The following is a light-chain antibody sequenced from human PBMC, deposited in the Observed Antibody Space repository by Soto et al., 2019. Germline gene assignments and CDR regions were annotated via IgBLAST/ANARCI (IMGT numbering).Light chain of an antibody. V-gene: IGKV3-11*01. J-gene: IGKJ4*01. CDR2: DAS. CDR1: QSVAGY. Sequence: EIVLTQSPATLSLSLGERATLSCRASQSVAGYLAWYQQKPGQAPRLLIYDASNRATGIPARFSGSGSGTDFTLTISSLEPEDFAVYYCQQYGSSPGLTFGGGTKVDIK. CDR3: QQYGSSPGLT.